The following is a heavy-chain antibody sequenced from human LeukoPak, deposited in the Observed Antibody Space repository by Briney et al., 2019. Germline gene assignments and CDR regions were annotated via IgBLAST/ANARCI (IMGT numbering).Heavy chain of an antibody. D-gene: IGHD3-10*01. CDR1: GFTFSSYG. CDR3: AKAPFHRAMARGVIIPNWFDP. J-gene: IGHJ5*02. Sequence: PGGSLRLSCAASGFTFSSYGMHWVRQAPGKGLEWVAVISYDGSNKYYADSVKGRFTISRDNSKNTLYLQMNSLRAEDTAVYYCAKAPFHRAMARGVIIPNWFDPWGQGTLVTVSS. CDR2: ISYDGSNK. V-gene: IGHV3-30*18.